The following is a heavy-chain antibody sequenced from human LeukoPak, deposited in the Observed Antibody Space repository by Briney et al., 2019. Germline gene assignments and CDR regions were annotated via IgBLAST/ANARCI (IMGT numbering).Heavy chain of an antibody. J-gene: IGHJ3*02. D-gene: IGHD4-17*01. Sequence: GGSLRLSCAASGFIFSNYVMYWVRQAPGKGLEYVSVINGNGDTTYYANSVKGRFTISRDNSKNTLYLQMNSLRAEDTATYYCARDPNGDYIGAFDMWGQGTMVTVS. CDR1: GFIFSNYV. CDR3: ARDPNGDYIGAFDM. CDR2: INGNGDTT. V-gene: IGHV3-64*01.